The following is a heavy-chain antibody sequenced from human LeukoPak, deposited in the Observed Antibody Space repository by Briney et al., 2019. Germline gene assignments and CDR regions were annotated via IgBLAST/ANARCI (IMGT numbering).Heavy chain of an antibody. CDR1: GFTFSSYS. D-gene: IGHD1-26*01. Sequence: GGSLRLSCAASGFTFSSYSMNWVRQAPGKGLEWASHITASGTAMFYADSVKGRFTISRDNAKNSLYLQMNSLRDEDTAVYYCASSGSYRFDYWGQGTLVTVSS. CDR2: ITASGTAM. V-gene: IGHV3-48*02. J-gene: IGHJ4*02. CDR3: ASSGSYRFDY.